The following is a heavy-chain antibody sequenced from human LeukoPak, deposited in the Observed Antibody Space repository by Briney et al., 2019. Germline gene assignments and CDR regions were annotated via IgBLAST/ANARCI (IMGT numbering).Heavy chain of an antibody. D-gene: IGHD3-10*01. J-gene: IGHJ4*02. CDR1: GFTVSSNY. CDR3: AWTPVGGPPPLWFGPYYFDY. V-gene: IGHV3-66*01. Sequence: GSLRLSCAASGFTVSSNYMSWVRQAPGKGLEWVSVIYSGGSTYYADSVKGRFTISRDNSKNTLYLQMNSLRAEDTAVYYCAWTPVGGPPPLWFGPYYFDYWGQGTLVTVSS. CDR2: IYSGGST.